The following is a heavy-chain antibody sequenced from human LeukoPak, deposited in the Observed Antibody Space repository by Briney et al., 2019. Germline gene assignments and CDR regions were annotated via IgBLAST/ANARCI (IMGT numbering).Heavy chain of an antibody. V-gene: IGHV3-7*01. CDR3: ARDVDGGFSFRY. J-gene: IGHJ4*02. CDR2: IKQDGSDK. Sequence: PGGSLRLSCAASRFTFSSYAMSWVRQAPGKGLEWLANIKQDGSDKYYVDSVKGRFTISRDNAKNSLYLQMNSLRAEDTALYYCARDVDGGFSFRYWGQGTLVTVSS. D-gene: IGHD5-12*01. CDR1: RFTFSSYA.